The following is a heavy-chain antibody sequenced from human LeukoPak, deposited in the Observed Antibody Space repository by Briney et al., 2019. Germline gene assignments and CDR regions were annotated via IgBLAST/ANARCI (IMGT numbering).Heavy chain of an antibody. CDR2: ISYDGSNK. J-gene: IGHJ6*04. Sequence: GGSLRLSCAASGFTFSNYWMSWVRQAPGKGLEWVAVISYDGSNKYYADSVKGRFTISRDNSKNTLYLQLNSLRAEDTAVYFCARCLIAARGERPVWGKGSTVTVSS. CDR3: ARCLIAARGERPV. CDR1: GFTFSNYW. V-gene: IGHV3-30-3*01. D-gene: IGHD6-6*01.